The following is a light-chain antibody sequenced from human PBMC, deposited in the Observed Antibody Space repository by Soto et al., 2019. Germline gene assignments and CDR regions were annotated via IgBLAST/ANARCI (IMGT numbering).Light chain of an antibody. CDR1: QSISYN. Sequence: THSPATLSASLGYRVTLNCRASQSISYNLAWYQQKPGKAPRLLIYGASTRATGIPARFSGSGSGTEFTLTISRLEPEDFAVYYCQQYGSLSWTFGRGTKVDIK. V-gene: IGKV3-15*01. CDR2: GAS. CDR3: QQYGSLSWT. J-gene: IGKJ1*01.